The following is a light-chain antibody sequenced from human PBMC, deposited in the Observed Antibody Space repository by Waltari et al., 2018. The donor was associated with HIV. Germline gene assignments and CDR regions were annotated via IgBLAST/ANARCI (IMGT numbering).Light chain of an antibody. CDR1: SSDVGGYNS. CDR2: DVS. CDR3: CSYAGSSTVV. V-gene: IGLV2-23*02. J-gene: IGLJ2*01. Sequence: QSALTQPASVSGSPGQSITLSCTGTSSDVGGYNSISWYPQHPGKAPKLFIYDVSKRPSGVSNRFSGSKSGNTASLTISGLQAEDEADYYCCSYAGSSTVVFGGGTKLTVL.